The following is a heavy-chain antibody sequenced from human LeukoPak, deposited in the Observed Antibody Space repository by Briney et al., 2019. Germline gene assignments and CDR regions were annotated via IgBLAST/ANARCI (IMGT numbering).Heavy chain of an antibody. CDR2: IKEDGSEN. D-gene: IGHD1-1*01. V-gene: IGHV3-7*01. J-gene: IGHJ4*02. CDR3: ARQRYSDY. CDR1: GFTFSRYW. Sequence: GGSLRLSCAASGFTFSRYWMTWVRQAPGKGLEWVANIKEDGSENSYVESVKGRFTISRDNAKNSLYLQLNSLRSEDTAVYFCARQRYSDYWGQGTLVTVSS.